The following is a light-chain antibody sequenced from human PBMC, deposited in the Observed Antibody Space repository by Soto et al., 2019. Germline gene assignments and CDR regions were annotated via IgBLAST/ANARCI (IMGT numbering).Light chain of an antibody. CDR3: QQSYSTPPVT. CDR1: HNINNY. J-gene: IGKJ4*01. CDR2: GAS. Sequence: DIQMTQSPSSLSASVRDRVTITCRASHNINNYVNWYQQKPGKAPKVLIYGASSLQSGVPSRFSGSGSGTDFTLTISSLQPEDFATYYCQQSYSTPPVTFGGGTKVDIK. V-gene: IGKV1-39*01.